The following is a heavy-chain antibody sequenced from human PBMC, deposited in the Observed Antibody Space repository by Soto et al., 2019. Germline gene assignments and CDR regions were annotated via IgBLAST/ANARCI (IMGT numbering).Heavy chain of an antibody. J-gene: IGHJ4*02. CDR2: IKQDGSEK. CDR1: GFTFSSYW. Sequence: GESLKISCAASGFTFSSYWMSWVRQAPGKGLEWVANIKQDGSEKYYVDSVKGRFTISRDNAKNSLYLQMNSLRAEDTAVYYCARDHSSGWLFDYWGQGTLVTVSS. V-gene: IGHV3-7*05. D-gene: IGHD6-19*01. CDR3: ARDHSSGWLFDY.